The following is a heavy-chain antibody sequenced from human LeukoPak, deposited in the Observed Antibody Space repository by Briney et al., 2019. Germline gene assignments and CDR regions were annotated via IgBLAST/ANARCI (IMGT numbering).Heavy chain of an antibody. CDR3: ARDSGVGFDY. J-gene: IGHJ4*02. Sequence: SETLSLTCTVSGGSISSGGYYWSWIRQHPGTGLEWIGYIYYSGSTYYNPSLKSRVTISVDTSKNQFSLKLSSVTAADTAVYYCARDSGVGFDYWGQGTLVTVSS. CDR2: IYYSGST. V-gene: IGHV4-31*03. CDR1: GGSISSGGYY. D-gene: IGHD3-10*01.